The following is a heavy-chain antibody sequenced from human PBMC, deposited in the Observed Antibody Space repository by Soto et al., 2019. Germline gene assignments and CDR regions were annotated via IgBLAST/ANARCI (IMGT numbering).Heavy chain of an antibody. CDR1: GGSFSGYY. V-gene: IGHV4-34*01. CDR3: FVVPAAMDYFDY. J-gene: IGHJ4*02. CDR2: INHSGST. Sequence: PSETLSLTCAVYGGSFSGYYWSWIRQPPGKGLEWIGEINHSGSTNYNPSLKSRVTISVDTSKNQFSLKLSSVTAADTAVYYCFVVPAAMDYFDYWGQGTLVTVS. D-gene: IGHD2-2*01.